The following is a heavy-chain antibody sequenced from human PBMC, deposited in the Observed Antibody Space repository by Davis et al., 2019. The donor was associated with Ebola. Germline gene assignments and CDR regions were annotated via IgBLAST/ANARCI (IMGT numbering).Heavy chain of an antibody. CDR1: GFTFSSYG. CDR3: VKEGYCGGDCYPDH. CDR2: ISYDGSNK. J-gene: IGHJ4*02. V-gene: IGHV3-30*18. D-gene: IGHD2-21*02. Sequence: GESLKISCAASGFTFSSYGMHWVRQAPGKGLEWVAVISYDGSNKYYADSVKGRFTISRDNSKNTLYLQMNSLRPEDTGVYFCVKEGYCGGDCYPDHWGQGTRVTVSS.